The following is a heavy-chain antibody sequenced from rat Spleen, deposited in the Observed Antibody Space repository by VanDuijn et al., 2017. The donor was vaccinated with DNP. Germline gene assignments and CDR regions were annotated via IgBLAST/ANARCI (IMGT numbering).Heavy chain of an antibody. D-gene: IGHD1-1*01. CDR3: ARWVRYFDS. CDR1: GYSITSHY. J-gene: IGHJ2*01. V-gene: IGHV3-1*01. Sequence: EVQLQESGPGLVKPSQSLSLTCSVTGYSITSHYWGWIRKFPGNKMEWMGYIRYSGSTGYNPSLKSRISITRETSKNQFFLHLNSVTTEDTATYYCARWVRYFDSWGQGVMVTVSS. CDR2: IRYSGST.